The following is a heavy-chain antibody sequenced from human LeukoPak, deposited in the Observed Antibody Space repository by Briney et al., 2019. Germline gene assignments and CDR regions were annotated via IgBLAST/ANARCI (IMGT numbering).Heavy chain of an antibody. Sequence: GGSLRLSCAASGFTFSSNWMHWVRRAPGKGGVWVSFVNNDGRTTAYADSVKGRFTISRDNAKNTLYLQMNSLRAEDTAVYYCARGGQGAVDYWGPGTLVTVSS. D-gene: IGHD3-16*01. J-gene: IGHJ4*02. V-gene: IGHV3-74*03. CDR3: ARGGQGAVDY. CDR2: VNNDGRTT. CDR1: GFTFSSNW.